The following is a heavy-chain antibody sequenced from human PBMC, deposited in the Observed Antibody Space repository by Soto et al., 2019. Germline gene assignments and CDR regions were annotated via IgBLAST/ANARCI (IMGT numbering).Heavy chain of an antibody. Sequence: GDSGKVSFKACGGTFRSYASSWVRQSPGQGLEWMGGIIPIFGTANYAQKFQGRVTITADESTSTAYMELSSLRSEDTAVYYCARFGSGAARYYYYGMDVWGQGTTVTVYS. V-gene: IGHV1-69*13. J-gene: IGHJ6*01. D-gene: IGHD1-26*01. CDR2: IIPIFGTA. CDR1: GGTFRSYA. CDR3: ARFGSGAARYYYYGMDV.